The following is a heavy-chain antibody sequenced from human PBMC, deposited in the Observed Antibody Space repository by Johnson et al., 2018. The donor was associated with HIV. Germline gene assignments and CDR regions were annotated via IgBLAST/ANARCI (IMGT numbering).Heavy chain of an antibody. J-gene: IGHJ3*02. D-gene: IGHD6-19*01. V-gene: IGHV3-43D*03. CDR1: GFIFDAYG. CDR3: AKDIASGYTNGGTLDI. Sequence: VQLVESGGGVVRPGGPQRLSCAASGFIFDAYGMSWVRQSPGKALEWVSLITWDGDSTYYADSVKGRFTISRDNSKNSLYLQMNSLRPEDTGLYYCAKDIASGYTNGGTLDIWGQGTMVTVSS. CDR2: ITWDGDST.